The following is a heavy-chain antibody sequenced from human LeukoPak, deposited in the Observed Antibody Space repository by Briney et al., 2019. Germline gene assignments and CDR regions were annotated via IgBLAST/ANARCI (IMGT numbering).Heavy chain of an antibody. D-gene: IGHD5-18*01. CDR2: IIPILGIA. CDR3: ATDLGGYSYGYRLNYFDY. V-gene: IGHV1-69*10. J-gene: IGHJ4*02. CDR1: GGTFSSYA. Sequence: SVKVSCKASGGTFSSYAISWVRQAPGQGLEWMGGIIPILGIANYAQKFQGRVTMTEDTSTDTAYMELSSLRSEDTAVYYCATDLGGYSYGYRLNYFDYWGQGTLVTVSS.